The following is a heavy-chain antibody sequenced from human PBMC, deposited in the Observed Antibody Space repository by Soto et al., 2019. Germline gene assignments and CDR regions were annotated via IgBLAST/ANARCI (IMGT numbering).Heavy chain of an antibody. V-gene: IGHV3-30*03. CDR3: ARDLLDITMVRGVISYYMDV. Sequence: PGGSLRLSCAASGFTFSSYGMHWVRQAPGKGLEWVAVISYDGSNKYYADSVKGRFTISRDNSKNTLYLQMNSLRAEDTAVYYCARDLLDITMVRGVISYYMDVWGKGTTVTVSS. CDR1: GFTFSSYG. CDR2: ISYDGSNK. J-gene: IGHJ6*03. D-gene: IGHD3-10*01.